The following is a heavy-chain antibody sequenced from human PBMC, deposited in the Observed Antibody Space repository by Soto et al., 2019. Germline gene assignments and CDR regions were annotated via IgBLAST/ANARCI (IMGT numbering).Heavy chain of an antibody. D-gene: IGHD6-13*01. Sequence: SETLSLSCTVSGGSISSGGYYWSWIRQHPGKGLEWIGYIYYSGSTYYNPSLKSRVTISVDTSKNQFSLKLSSVTAADTAVYYCATVGIAAARGYYYYGMDVWGQGTTVTVSS. CDR2: IYYSGST. J-gene: IGHJ6*02. V-gene: IGHV4-31*03. CDR3: ATVGIAAARGYYYYGMDV. CDR1: GGSISSGGYY.